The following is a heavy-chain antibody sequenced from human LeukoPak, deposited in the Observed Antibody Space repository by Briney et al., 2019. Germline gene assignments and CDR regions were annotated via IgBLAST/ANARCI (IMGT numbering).Heavy chain of an antibody. D-gene: IGHD5-18*01. Sequence: ASVKVSCKASGYTFTSYDFNWLRQATGQGPEWMGWMNPNSGATGYAQKFQGRVTMTRSASINTAYMELTNLRSEDTAVYYCAREDSYGPWYGMDVWGQGTTVTVSS. CDR1: GYTFTSYD. CDR2: MNPNSGAT. J-gene: IGHJ6*02. CDR3: AREDSYGPWYGMDV. V-gene: IGHV1-8*01.